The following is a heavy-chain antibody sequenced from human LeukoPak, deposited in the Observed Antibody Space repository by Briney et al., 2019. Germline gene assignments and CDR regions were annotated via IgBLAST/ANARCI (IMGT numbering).Heavy chain of an antibody. V-gene: IGHV3-66*01. CDR2: VYSGGST. Sequence: PGRSLRLSCAASGFTVSSNYMSWVRQAPGKGLEWVSVVYSGGSTYYADSVKGRFTISRDKSKNTMYLQMNSLRPEDTALYYCARDRYYGSGSYGNYYAMDVWGQGTTVTVSS. CDR1: GFTVSSNY. CDR3: ARDRYYGSGSYGNYYAMDV. D-gene: IGHD3-10*01. J-gene: IGHJ6*02.